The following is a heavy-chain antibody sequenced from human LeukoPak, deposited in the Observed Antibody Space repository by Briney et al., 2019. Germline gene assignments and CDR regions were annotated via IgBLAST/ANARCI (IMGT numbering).Heavy chain of an antibody. Sequence: RGGSLRLSCAASGFTFSSYAMHWVRQAPGKGLEWVAVISYDGSNKYYADSVKGRFTISRDNSKNTLYLQMNSLRAEDTAVCYCARTNPMSPYYFDYWGQGTLVTVSS. CDR1: GFTFSSYA. J-gene: IGHJ4*02. D-gene: IGHD3-10*02. CDR2: ISYDGSNK. CDR3: ARTNPMSPYYFDY. V-gene: IGHV3-30*04.